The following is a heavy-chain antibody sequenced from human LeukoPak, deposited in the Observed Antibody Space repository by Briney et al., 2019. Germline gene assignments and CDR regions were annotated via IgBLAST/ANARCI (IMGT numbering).Heavy chain of an antibody. CDR3: ARDRPPRLGYCSSTSCYD. CDR1: GGSISSGSYY. Sequence: PSETLSLTCTVSGGSISSGSYYWSCIRQPAGKGLECIGRIYTSGSTNYNPSLKSRVTISVDTSKNQFSLKLSSVTAADTAVYYCARDRPPRLGYCSSTSCYDWGQGTLVTVSS. J-gene: IGHJ4*02. D-gene: IGHD2-2*01. V-gene: IGHV4-61*02. CDR2: IYTSGST.